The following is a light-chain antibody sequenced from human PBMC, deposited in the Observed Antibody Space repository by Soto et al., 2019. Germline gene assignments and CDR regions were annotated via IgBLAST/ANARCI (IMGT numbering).Light chain of an antibody. CDR3: QQFGSSPGT. V-gene: IGKV3-20*01. CDR1: QSVSSSY. CDR2: GAS. Sequence: EIVLTQSPGTLSLSPGERATLSCRASQSVSSSYLAWYQQKPGQAPRLLISGASSRATGIPDRFSGSGSGTDFTLTISRLEPEDFAVYYCQQFGSSPGTFGQGTKVEIK. J-gene: IGKJ1*01.